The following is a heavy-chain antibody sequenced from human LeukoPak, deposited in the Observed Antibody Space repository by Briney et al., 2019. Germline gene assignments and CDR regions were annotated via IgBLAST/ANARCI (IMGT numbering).Heavy chain of an antibody. CDR2: ISGSGGST. D-gene: IGHD5-24*01. Sequence: GGSLRLSCAASGFTFSSYAMSWVRQAPGKGLEWVSAISGSGGSTYYADSVKGRFTISRDNSKNTLYLQMNSLRAEDTAVYYCAKDGYNWGYYYMDVWGKGTTVTVSS. CDR1: GFTFSSYA. J-gene: IGHJ6*03. CDR3: AKDGYNWGYYYMDV. V-gene: IGHV3-23*01.